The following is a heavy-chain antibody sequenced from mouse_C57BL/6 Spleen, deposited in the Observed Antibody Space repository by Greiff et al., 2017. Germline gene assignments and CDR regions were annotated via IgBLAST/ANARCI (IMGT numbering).Heavy chain of an antibody. CDR1: GYTFTSYW. V-gene: IGHV1-53*01. Sequence: QVQLQQPGTELVKPGASVKLSCKASGYTFTSYWMHWVKQRPGQGLEWIGNINPSNGGTNYNEKFKSKATLTVDKSSSTAYMQRSSRTAEYSAVYYCAVYSNYFYYAMDYWGQGTSVTVSS. CDR3: AVYSNYFYYAMDY. J-gene: IGHJ4*01. D-gene: IGHD2-5*01. CDR2: INPSNGGT.